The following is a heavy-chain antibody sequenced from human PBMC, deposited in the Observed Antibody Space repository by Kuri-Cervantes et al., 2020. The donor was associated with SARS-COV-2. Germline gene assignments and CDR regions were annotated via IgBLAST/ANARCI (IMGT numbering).Heavy chain of an antibody. D-gene: IGHD3-22*01. CDR2: IYYSGST. CDR1: GYSISSGYY. Sequence: ESLKISCTVSGYSISSGYYWGWIRQPPGKGLEWIGSIYYSGSTYYNPSLKSRVTISVDTSKNQFSLKLSSVTAADTAVYYCARGVEDGHKYYYDSSGYYLDYWGQGTLVTVSS. V-gene: IGHV4-38-2*02. CDR3: ARGVEDGHKYYYDSSGYYLDY. J-gene: IGHJ4*02.